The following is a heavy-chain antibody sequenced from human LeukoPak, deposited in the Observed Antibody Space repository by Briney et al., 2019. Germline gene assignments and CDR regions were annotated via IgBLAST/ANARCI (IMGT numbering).Heavy chain of an antibody. J-gene: IGHJ4*02. V-gene: IGHV1-2*02. CDR3: ARATTVTIYYFDY. Sequence: ASVKVSCKASGYIFTGYYMHWVRQAPGQGLEWMGWINPNSGGTNYAQKFQGRVTMTRDTSISTAYMELSRLRSDDTAVYYCARATTVTIYYFDYWGQGTLVTVSS. D-gene: IGHD4-17*01. CDR2: INPNSGGT. CDR1: GYIFTGYY.